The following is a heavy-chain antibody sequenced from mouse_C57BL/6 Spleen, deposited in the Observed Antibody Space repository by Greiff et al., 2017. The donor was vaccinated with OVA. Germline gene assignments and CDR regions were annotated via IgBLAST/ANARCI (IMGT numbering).Heavy chain of an antibody. CDR1: GYTFTDYE. CDR2: IDPETGGT. J-gene: IGHJ2*01. D-gene: IGHD1-1*01. V-gene: IGHV1-15*01. CDR3: TRATVVAPFDY. Sequence: VQLQLSGAELVRPGASVPLSCKASGYTFTDYEMHWVKQTPVHGLAWIGDIDPETGGTAYNQTFKGKAIMTADKSSSTAYLELRSLTSEDSAVYYCTRATVVAPFDYWGQGTTLTVSS.